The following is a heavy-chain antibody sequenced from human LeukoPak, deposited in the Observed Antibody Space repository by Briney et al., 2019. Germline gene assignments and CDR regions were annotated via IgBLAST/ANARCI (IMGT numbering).Heavy chain of an antibody. CDR3: ARQPRLNAFDI. D-gene: IGHD2-21*02. V-gene: IGHV3-21*01. Sequence: PGGSLRLSCAASGFTFNSYSMNWVRQTPGKGLEWVSSISSSSGYINYADSVKGRFTASRDNAKNSLYLQMNSLRAEDTAVYYCARQPRLNAFDIWGQGTMVTVSS. CDR2: ISSSSGYI. CDR1: GFTFNSYS. J-gene: IGHJ3*02.